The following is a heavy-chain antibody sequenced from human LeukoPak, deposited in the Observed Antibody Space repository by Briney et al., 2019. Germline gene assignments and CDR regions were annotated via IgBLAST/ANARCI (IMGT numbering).Heavy chain of an antibody. J-gene: IGHJ3*02. D-gene: IGHD3-22*01. Sequence: PSETLSLTCAVYGGSFSGYYWSWIRQPPGKGLEWIGEINHSGSTNYNPSLKSRVTISVDTSKNQFSLKLSSVTAADTAVYYCARGVTITMIVVVIPRGAFDIWGQGTMVTVSS. V-gene: IGHV4-34*01. CDR3: ARGVTITMIVVVIPRGAFDI. CDR2: INHSGST. CDR1: GGSFSGYY.